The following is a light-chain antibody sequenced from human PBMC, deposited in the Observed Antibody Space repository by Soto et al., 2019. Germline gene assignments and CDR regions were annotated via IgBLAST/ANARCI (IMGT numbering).Light chain of an antibody. CDR2: KAS. Sequence: DIQMTQSPSTLSASIGDRVTITCRASQSINNWLAWYQQKPGKAPKLLIYKASSLESGVPSRFSGSGSGTEFTLTISSLQPDDFGTYYCQQYNSYSRTFGQGTKVEIK. J-gene: IGKJ1*01. CDR1: QSINNW. V-gene: IGKV1-5*03. CDR3: QQYNSYSRT.